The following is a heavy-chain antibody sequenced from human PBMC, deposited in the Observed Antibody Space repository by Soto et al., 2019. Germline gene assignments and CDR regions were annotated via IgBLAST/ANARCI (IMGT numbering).Heavy chain of an antibody. CDR3: ARDPVFWSGYPYYFDY. CDR1: GFTFGSYS. J-gene: IGHJ4*02. Sequence: PGGSLRLSCAASGFTFGSYSMNWVRQAPGKGLEWVSYISSSSSTIYYADSVKGRFTISRDNAKNSLYLQMNSLRDEDTAVYYCARDPVFWSGYPYYFDYWGQGTLVTVAS. D-gene: IGHD3-3*01. V-gene: IGHV3-48*02. CDR2: ISSSSSTI.